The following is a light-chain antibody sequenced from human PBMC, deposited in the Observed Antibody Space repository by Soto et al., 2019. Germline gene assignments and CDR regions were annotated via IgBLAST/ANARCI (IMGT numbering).Light chain of an antibody. J-gene: IGKJ4*01. V-gene: IGKV4-1*01. CDR3: QQYYGTPT. CDR2: WAS. CDR1: QSLLYSSNNKNY. Sequence: DIVMTQSPDPLAVSLGERATINCKSSQSLLYSSNNKNYLAWYQQKPGQPPKLLIYWASTRESGVPDRFSGSGSGPDFTLTISSLQAEDVAVYYCQQYYGTPTFGGGTKVEIK.